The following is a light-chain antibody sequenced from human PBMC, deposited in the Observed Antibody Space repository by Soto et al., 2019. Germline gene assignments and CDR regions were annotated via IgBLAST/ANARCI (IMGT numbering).Light chain of an antibody. CDR2: DAS. J-gene: IGKJ1*01. CDR3: QQSSNWPRT. Sequence: EIVLTQSPATLSLSPGERATLSCRASQSVSSYLAWYQQKPGQAPRLLIYDASTRATGIPARFSGSGSGTDFTLTISSLEPEDFAVYYCQQSSNWPRTFGQGTKVEIK. V-gene: IGKV3-11*01. CDR1: QSVSSY.